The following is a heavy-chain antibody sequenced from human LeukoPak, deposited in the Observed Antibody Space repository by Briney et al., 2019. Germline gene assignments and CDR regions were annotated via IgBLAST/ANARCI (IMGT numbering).Heavy chain of an antibody. CDR1: GYTFTNYY. J-gene: IGHJ4*02. CDR2: INPSGGIT. CDR3: ATRAVAGNSFDY. Sequence: ASVKVSCKASGYTFTNYYMHWVRRAPGQGLEWMGTINPSGGITSYAQKFQGRVTITADESTSTAYMELSSLRSEDTAVYYCATRAVAGNSFDYWGQGTLVTVSS. D-gene: IGHD6-19*01. V-gene: IGHV1-46*01.